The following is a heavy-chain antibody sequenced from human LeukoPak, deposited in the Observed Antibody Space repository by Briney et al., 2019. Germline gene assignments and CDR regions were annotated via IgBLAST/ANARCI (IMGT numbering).Heavy chain of an antibody. J-gene: IGHJ4*02. V-gene: IGHV3-23*01. CDR3: AKTPSIAVAGLFDY. CDR1: GFRFSSYA. CDR2: ISGSGGST. D-gene: IGHD6-19*01. Sequence: PGGSLRLSCAASGFRFSSYAMSWVRQAPGKGLEWVSAISGSGGSTYYADSVKGRFTISRDNSKNTLYLQMNSLRAEDTAVYYCAKTPSIAVAGLFDYWGQGTLVTVSS.